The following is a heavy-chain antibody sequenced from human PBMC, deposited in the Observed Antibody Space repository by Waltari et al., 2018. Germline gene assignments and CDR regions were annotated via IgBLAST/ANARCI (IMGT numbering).Heavy chain of an antibody. D-gene: IGHD2-2*01. CDR1: GFTFSSYG. V-gene: IGHV3-30*18. CDR3: AKDSGAAATDY. Sequence: QVQLVASGGGVVQPGRSLRLSCAASGFTFSSYGMPWVRQAPGKGLEWVAVISYDGSNKYYADSVKGRFTISRDNSKNTLYLQMNSLRAEDTAVYYCAKDSGAAATDYWGQGTLVTVSS. J-gene: IGHJ4*02. CDR2: ISYDGSNK.